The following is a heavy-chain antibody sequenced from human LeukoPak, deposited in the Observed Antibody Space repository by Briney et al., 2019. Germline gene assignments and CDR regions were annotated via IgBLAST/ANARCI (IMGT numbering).Heavy chain of an antibody. V-gene: IGHV3-21*01. D-gene: IGHD6-13*01. J-gene: IGHJ4*02. CDR2: ISSSSSYI. CDR3: ARGAFAGGYFDY. Sequence: PGGSLRLSCAASGFAFSSYSMYWVRQAPGKGLEWVSSISSSSSYIYYADSVKGRFTISRDNAKNSLYLQMNSLTAEDTAVYYWARGAFAGGYFDYWGQGTLVTVSS. CDR1: GFAFSSYS.